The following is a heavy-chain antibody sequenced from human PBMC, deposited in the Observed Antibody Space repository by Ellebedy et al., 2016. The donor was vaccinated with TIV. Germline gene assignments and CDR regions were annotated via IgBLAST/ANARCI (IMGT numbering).Heavy chain of an antibody. CDR3: ARGLAGPYSSARNFDY. D-gene: IGHD6-25*01. V-gene: IGHV4-34*01. Sequence: SETLSLTXAVYGGSFSGYYWSWIRQPPGKGLEWIGEINHSGSTNYNPSLKSRVTISVDTSKNQFSLKLSSVTAADTAVYYCARGLAGPYSSARNFDYWGQGTLVTVSS. J-gene: IGHJ4*02. CDR1: GGSFSGYY. CDR2: INHSGST.